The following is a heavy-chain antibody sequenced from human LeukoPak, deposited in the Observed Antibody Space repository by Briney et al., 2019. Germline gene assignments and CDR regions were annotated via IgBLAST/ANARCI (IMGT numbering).Heavy chain of an antibody. CDR1: GYTFATYS. CDR2: ISAHNGHT. V-gene: IGHV1-18*01. Sequence: ASVKASCKASGYTFATYSISWVRQAPGQGLEWMGWISAHNGHTNYAQKVQGRVTMTTDTSTTTAYMELRSLRSDDTAIYYCARISASYYYYGMDVWGQGTTVTVSS. CDR3: ARISASYYYYGMDV. J-gene: IGHJ6*02.